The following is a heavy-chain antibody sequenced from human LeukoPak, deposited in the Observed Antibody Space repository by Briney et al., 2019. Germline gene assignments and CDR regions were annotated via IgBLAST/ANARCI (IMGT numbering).Heavy chain of an antibody. CDR2: INHSGST. V-gene: IGHV4-34*01. CDR3: ARWQQLVFFDY. Sequence: SETLSLTCAVHGGSFSGYYWSWIRQPPGKGLEWIGEINHSGSTNYNPSLKSRVTISVDTSKNQFSLKLSSVTAADTAVYYCARWQQLVFFDYWGQGTLVTISS. CDR1: GGSFSGYY. D-gene: IGHD6-13*01. J-gene: IGHJ4*02.